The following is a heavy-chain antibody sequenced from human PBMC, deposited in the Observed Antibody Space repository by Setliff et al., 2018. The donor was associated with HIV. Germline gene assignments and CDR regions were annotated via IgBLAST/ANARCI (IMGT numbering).Heavy chain of an antibody. V-gene: IGHV4-34*01. CDR1: GGSFSGYY. CDR2: INHGGST. Sequence: SETLSLTCAVYGGSFSGYYWSWIRQPPGKGLEWIGEINHGGSTNYNMSLWSRVTISLDASRNQFSLELISVTAADTAVYYCAGGPGTTSIDYWAQGTLVTVS. J-gene: IGHJ4*02. CDR3: AGGPGTTSIDY. D-gene: IGHD1-26*01.